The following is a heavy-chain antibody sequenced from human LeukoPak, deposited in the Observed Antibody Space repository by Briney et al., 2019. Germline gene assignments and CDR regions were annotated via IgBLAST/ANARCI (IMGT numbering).Heavy chain of an antibody. CDR1: GGSISSGDYY. D-gene: IGHD3-22*01. CDR3: ARVLYYYDSSGYSWVFYFDY. V-gene: IGHV4-30-4*01. CDR2: IYYSGST. Sequence: PSQTLSLTCTVSGGSISSGDYYWSWIRQPPGKGLEWIGYIYYSGSTYYNPSLKSRVTISVDTSKNQFSLKLSSVTAADTAVYYCARVLYYYDSSGYSWVFYFDYWGQGTLVTVSS. J-gene: IGHJ4*02.